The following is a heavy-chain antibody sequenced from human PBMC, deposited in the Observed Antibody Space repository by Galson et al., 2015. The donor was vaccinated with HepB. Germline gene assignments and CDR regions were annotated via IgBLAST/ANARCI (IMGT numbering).Heavy chain of an antibody. CDR2: IYYSGST. J-gene: IGHJ3*01. Sequence: SETLSLTCTVSGGSIGSYYWSWIRQAPGKGLEWLGNIYYSGSTNYNPSLKSRVTISIDTSKNQFSLKLSSVTAADTAVYYCARASPVWFGKLHAPDAFDFWGQGTMVTVSS. CDR3: ARASPVWFGKLHAPDAFDF. D-gene: IGHD3-10*01. CDR1: GGSIGSYY. V-gene: IGHV4-59*01.